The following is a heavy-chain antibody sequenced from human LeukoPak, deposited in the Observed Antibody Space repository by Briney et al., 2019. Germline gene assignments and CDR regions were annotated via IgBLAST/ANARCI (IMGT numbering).Heavy chain of an antibody. CDR3: ARGLNGDYPVGVRFDP. J-gene: IGHJ5*02. CDR2: INWNGGST. V-gene: IGHV3-20*04. D-gene: IGHD4-17*01. CDR1: GFTFDDYG. Sequence: PGGSLRLSCAASGFTFDDYGMSWVRQAPGKGLEWVSGINWNGGSTGYADSVKGRFTISRDNAKNSLYLQMNSLRAEDTALYYCARGLNGDYPVGVRFDPWGQGTLVTVSS.